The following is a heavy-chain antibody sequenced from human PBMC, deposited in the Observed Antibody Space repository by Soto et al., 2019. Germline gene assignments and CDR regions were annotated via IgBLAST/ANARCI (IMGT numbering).Heavy chain of an antibody. J-gene: IGHJ6*02. CDR3: ARGVLRYYRYGMDV. CDR1: GDSVSSYY. CDR2: IYISGNT. Sequence: QVQLQESGPGLVKPSETLSLSCTVSGDSVSSYYWSWIRQLPGRGLEWIGYIYISGNTNYNPSLKSRVSKSRDTSNTQFSLNLKSVTAADTAVYYCARGVLRYYRYGMDVWGQGTTVTVSS. V-gene: IGHV4-59*02.